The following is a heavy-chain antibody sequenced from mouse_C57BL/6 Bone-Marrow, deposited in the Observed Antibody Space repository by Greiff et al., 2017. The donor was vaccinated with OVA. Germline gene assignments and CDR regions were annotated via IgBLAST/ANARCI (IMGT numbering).Heavy chain of an antibody. CDR1: GYTFTSYW. J-gene: IGHJ2*01. D-gene: IGHD2-4*01. Sequence: QVQLQQPGAELVKPGASVKMSCKASGYTFTSYWITWVKQRPGQGLEWIGDIYPGSGSTKYTEKFKSKATLTVDTSSSTAYMQLSSLTSENSAVYYCARWGLRYYFDYWGQGTTLTVSA. CDR3: ARWGLRYYFDY. CDR2: IYPGSGST. V-gene: IGHV1-55*01.